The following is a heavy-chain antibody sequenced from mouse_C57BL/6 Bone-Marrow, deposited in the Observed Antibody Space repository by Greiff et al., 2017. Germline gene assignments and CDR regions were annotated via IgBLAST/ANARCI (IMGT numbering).Heavy chain of an antibody. D-gene: IGHD1-1*01. CDR3: TFHYYGSSAY. CDR2: IRLKSDNYAT. CDR1: GFTFSNYW. Sequence: EVKLEESGGGLVQPGGSMKLSCVASGFTFSNYWMNWVRQSPEKGLEWVAQIRLKSDNYATHYAESVKGRFTISRDDSKSSVYLQMNNLRAEDTGIYYCTFHYYGSSAYWGQGTLVTVSA. V-gene: IGHV6-3*01. J-gene: IGHJ3*01.